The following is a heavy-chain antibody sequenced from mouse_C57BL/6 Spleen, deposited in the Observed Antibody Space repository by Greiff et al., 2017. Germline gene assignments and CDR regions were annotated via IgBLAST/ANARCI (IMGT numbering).Heavy chain of an antibody. Sequence: EVQLQESGPGLVKPSQSLSLTCSVTGYSITSGYYWNWIRQFPGNKLEWMGYISYDGSNNYNPSLKNRISITRDTSKNQFFLKLNSVTTEDTATYYCARENDGPYAMDYWGQGTSVTVSS. D-gene: IGHD2-3*01. CDR2: ISYDGSN. V-gene: IGHV3-6*01. CDR1: GYSITSGYY. CDR3: ARENDGPYAMDY. J-gene: IGHJ4*01.